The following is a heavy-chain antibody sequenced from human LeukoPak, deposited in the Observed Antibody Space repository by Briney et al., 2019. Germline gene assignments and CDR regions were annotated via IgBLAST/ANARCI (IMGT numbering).Heavy chain of an antibody. CDR3: SGRDSSRSPRAY. V-gene: IGHV3-7*01. CDR2: INTDGNEK. D-gene: IGHD6-13*01. J-gene: IGHJ4*02. Sequence: GGSLRLSCAASGLTFTDFWTNWVRLAPGRGLEWLANINTDGNEKYYVDSVKGRFAMSRDNAKNEVYLEMNSLRAEDTGVYYCSGRDSSRSPRAYWGQGTLVSVSS. CDR1: GLTFTDFW.